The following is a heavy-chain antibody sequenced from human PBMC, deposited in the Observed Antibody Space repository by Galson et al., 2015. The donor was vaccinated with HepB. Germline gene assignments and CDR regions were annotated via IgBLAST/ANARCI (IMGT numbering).Heavy chain of an antibody. CDR3: ASSGRVRLELRYRY. CDR2: MNPNSGNT. V-gene: IGHV1-8*01. CDR1: GYTFTSYD. J-gene: IGHJ4*02. D-gene: IGHD1-7*01. Sequence: SVKVSCKASGYTFTSYDINWVRQATGQGLEWMGWMNPNSGNTGYAQKFQGRVTITADKSTSTAYMELSSLRSEDTAVYYCASSGRVRLELRYRYWGQGTLVTVSS.